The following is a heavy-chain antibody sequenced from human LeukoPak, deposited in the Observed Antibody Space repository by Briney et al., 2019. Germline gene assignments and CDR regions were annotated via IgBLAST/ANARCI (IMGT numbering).Heavy chain of an antibody. Sequence: SVKVSCKASGYTFTSYGISWVRQAPGQGLEWMGGIIPIFATSNYAHKFQGRVTITADTSTSTAYMELSSLISDDTAVYYCARGSRTGWYYFDYWGQGTLVTVSS. CDR1: GYTFTSYG. V-gene: IGHV1-69*06. CDR3: ARGSRTGWYYFDY. CDR2: IIPIFATS. J-gene: IGHJ4*02. D-gene: IGHD6-19*01.